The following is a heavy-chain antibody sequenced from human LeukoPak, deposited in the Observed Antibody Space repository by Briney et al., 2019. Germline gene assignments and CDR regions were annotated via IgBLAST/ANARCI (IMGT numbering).Heavy chain of an antibody. CDR3: ARRTKDLAFDY. Sequence: GGSLRLSCAASGLTFSSSWMSWVRQTPEKGLEWVANMSPDGTEKYYVDSVKGRFTISRDNAKNSLYLQMNSLRAEDTAVYSCARRTKDLAFDYWGQGTLVTVSS. V-gene: IGHV3-7*01. CDR1: GLTFSSSW. D-gene: IGHD2-8*01. CDR2: MSPDGTEK. J-gene: IGHJ4*02.